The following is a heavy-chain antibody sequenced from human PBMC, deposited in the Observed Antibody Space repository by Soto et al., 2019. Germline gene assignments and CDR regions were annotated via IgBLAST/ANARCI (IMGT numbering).Heavy chain of an antibody. J-gene: IGHJ6*02. V-gene: IGHV3-23*01. CDR1: GFALSSYA. CDR3: ARGDRGGSGSPASYYYSGWDV. Sequence: DVQLLESGGQLVQPGGSLRLSRSASGFALSSYAMSWVRQAPGKGLQWVSSISAGGDMTYNSDSVKGRFTISRDNSNNALFLQMHNLRIEDTALYYCARGDRGGSGSPASYYYSGWDVWGQGATVTVS. D-gene: IGHD3-10*01. CDR2: ISAGGDMT.